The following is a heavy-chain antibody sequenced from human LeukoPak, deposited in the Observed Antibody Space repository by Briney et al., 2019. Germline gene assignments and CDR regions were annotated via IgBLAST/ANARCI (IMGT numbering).Heavy chain of an antibody. CDR3: ARHKVRDWFDP. CDR1: GGSVSSGSYF. CDR2: IYYSGST. V-gene: IGHV4-39*01. J-gene: IGHJ5*02. Sequence: SEILSLTCTVSGGSVSSGSYFWSWIRQPPGKGLEWIGYIYYSGSTDYNPSLKSRVTISVDTSKNQFSLKLTSVTAADTAVYYCARHKVRDWFDPWGQGTLVTVSS.